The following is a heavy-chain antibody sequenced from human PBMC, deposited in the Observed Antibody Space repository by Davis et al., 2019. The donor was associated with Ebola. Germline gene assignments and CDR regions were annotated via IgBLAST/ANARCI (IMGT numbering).Heavy chain of an antibody. Sequence: PGGSLRLSCTVSGGSISSYYWSWIRQPPGKGLEWIGYIYYSGSTNYNPSLKSRVTISVDTSKNQFSLKLSSVTAADTAVYYCARVGSSGVDYWGQGTLVTVSS. CDR2: IYYSGST. CDR1: GGSISSYY. V-gene: IGHV4-59*01. D-gene: IGHD6-6*01. J-gene: IGHJ4*02. CDR3: ARVGSSGVDY.